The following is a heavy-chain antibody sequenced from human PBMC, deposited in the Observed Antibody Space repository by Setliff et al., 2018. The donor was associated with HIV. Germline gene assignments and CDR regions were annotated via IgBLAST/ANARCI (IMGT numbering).Heavy chain of an antibody. CDR1: GYTFNNYG. V-gene: IGHV1-18*01. CDR2: INTHSGYT. CDR3: ARGKTWLRFLDY. J-gene: IGHJ4*02. D-gene: IGHD5-12*01. Sequence: ASVKVSCKASGYTFNNYGISWVRQAPGQGLEWMGWINTHSGYTNYAQNVQGRVTVTMDTSTSTAYMELGSLKSDDTAVYYCARGKTWLRFLDYWGQGTLVTVSS.